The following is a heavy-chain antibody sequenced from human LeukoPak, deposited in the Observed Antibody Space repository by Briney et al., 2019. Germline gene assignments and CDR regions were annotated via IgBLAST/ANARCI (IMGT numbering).Heavy chain of an antibody. Sequence: GGSLRLSCAASGFTFSSYAMSWVRQAPGKGLEWVSAISYSGGSTYYADSVKGRFTISRDSSKNTLYLQMNSLRAEDTAVYYCAQVRSTMIVVAMDYWGQGALLTVSS. CDR1: GFTFSSYA. J-gene: IGHJ4*02. CDR3: AQVRSTMIVVAMDY. D-gene: IGHD3-22*01. V-gene: IGHV3-23*01. CDR2: ISYSGGST.